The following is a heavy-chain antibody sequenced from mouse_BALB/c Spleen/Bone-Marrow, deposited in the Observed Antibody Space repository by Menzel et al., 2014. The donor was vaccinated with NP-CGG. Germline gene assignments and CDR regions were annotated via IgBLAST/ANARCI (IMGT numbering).Heavy chain of an antibody. J-gene: IGHJ1*01. V-gene: IGHV1-26*01. CDR3: ARGYGNYWYFDV. CDR1: GYSFTGYY. Sequence: EVQPQQSGPDQVKPGASVKISCKASGYSFTGYYMHWVKQSHGKSLEWIGRVNPNNGGTSYNQKFKGKAILTVDKSSSTAYMELRSLTSEDSAVYYCARGYGNYWYFDVWGAGTTVTVSS. D-gene: IGHD2-1*01. CDR2: VNPNNGGT.